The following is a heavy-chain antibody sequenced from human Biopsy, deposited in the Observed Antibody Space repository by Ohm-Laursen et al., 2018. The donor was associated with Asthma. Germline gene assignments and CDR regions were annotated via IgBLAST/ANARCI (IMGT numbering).Heavy chain of an antibody. V-gene: IGHV1-18*01. CDR1: GGTFSNYA. CDR2: ISVYNGNT. J-gene: IGHJ6*02. CDR3: ARAVDYSHYYGIDV. Sequence: ASVKVSCKASGGTFSNYAISWVRQAPGQGLEWMGWISVYNGNTKVAQKLQDRVTMITDTSTSTAYMELRSLRSDGTAVYFCARAVDYSHYYGIDVWGQGTTVTVS. D-gene: IGHD3-10*01.